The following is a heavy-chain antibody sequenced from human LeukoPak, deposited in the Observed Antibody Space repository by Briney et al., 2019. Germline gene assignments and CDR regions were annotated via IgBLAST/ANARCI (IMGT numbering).Heavy chain of an antibody. Sequence: GASVKVPCKASGYTFTSYGISWVRQAPGQGLEWMGWISAYNGNTNYAQKLQGRVTMTTDTSTSTAYMELRSLRSDDTAVYYCARVLGSSRYYYYYYGMDVWGQGTTVTVSS. CDR3: ARVLGSSRYYYYYYGMDV. V-gene: IGHV1-18*01. CDR1: GYTFTSYG. CDR2: ISAYNGNT. J-gene: IGHJ6*02. D-gene: IGHD6-13*01.